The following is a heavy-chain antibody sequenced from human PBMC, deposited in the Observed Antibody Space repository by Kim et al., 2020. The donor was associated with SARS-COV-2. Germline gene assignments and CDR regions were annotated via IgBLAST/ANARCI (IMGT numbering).Heavy chain of an antibody. J-gene: IGHJ3*01. V-gene: IGHV3-7*03. CDR2: NQEGSGK. Sequence: NQEGSGKDYVDSGKGRFTISRDNAKYSLDLQMNSLRAEDTAVYYCVRNEAWGQGTMVTVSS. CDR3: VRNEA.